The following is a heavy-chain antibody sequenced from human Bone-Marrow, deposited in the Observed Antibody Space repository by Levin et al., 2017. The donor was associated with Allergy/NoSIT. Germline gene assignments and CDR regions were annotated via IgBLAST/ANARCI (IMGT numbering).Heavy chain of an antibody. D-gene: IGHD3-22*01. CDR3: ARDPDYYDSSGYYYGVFDY. CDR1: GFTFSSYS. Sequence: GGSLRLSCAASGFTFSSYSMNWVRQAPGKGLEWVSYISSSSSTIYYADSVKGRFTISRDNAKNSLYLQMNSLRAEDTAVYYCARDPDYYDSSGYYYGVFDYWGQGTLVTVSS. CDR2: ISSSSSTI. V-gene: IGHV3-48*01. J-gene: IGHJ4*02.